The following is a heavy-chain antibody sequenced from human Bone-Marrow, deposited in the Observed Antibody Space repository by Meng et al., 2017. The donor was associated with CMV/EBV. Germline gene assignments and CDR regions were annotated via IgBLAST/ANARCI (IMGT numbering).Heavy chain of an antibody. CDR3: AREAGGIAALPKGGMDV. D-gene: IGHD6-13*01. V-gene: IGHV3-7*01. CDR2: IKQDGSEK. CDR1: GFTFSSYW. J-gene: IGHJ6*02. Sequence: GESLKISCAASGFTFSSYWMSWVRQAPGKGLEWVANIKQDGSEKYYVDSVKGRFTISRDNAKNSLYLQMNSLRAEDTAVYYCAREAGGIAALPKGGMDVWGQGTTVTVSS.